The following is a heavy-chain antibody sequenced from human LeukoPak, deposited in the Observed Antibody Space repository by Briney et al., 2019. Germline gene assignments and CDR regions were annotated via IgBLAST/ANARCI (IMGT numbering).Heavy chain of an antibody. CDR2: IYYSGST. CDR3: ASGETTVSAFDP. J-gene: IGHJ5*02. V-gene: IGHV4-31*11. D-gene: IGHD4-17*01. Sequence: SETLSLTCAVSGGSISSGGYSWSWIRQPPGKGLERIGYIYYSGSTYYNPSLKSRVTISVDTSKNQFSLKLSSVTAADTAVYYCASGETTVSAFDPWGQGTLVTVSS. CDR1: GGSISSGGYS.